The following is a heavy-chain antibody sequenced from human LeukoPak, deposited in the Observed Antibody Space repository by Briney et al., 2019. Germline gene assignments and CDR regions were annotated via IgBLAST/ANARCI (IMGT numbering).Heavy chain of an antibody. CDR1: GYSFTSYW. Sequence: GESLKISCKGSGYSFTSYWIGWVRQMPGKGPEWMGIIYPGDSDTRYSPSFQGQVTISADKSISTAYLQWSSLKASDTAMYYCARIGNDFWSGYYPPDKKSYYYMVVWGKGTTVTVSS. CDR3: ARIGNDFWSGYYPPDKKSYYYMVV. V-gene: IGHV5-51*01. J-gene: IGHJ6*03. D-gene: IGHD3-3*01. CDR2: IYPGDSDT.